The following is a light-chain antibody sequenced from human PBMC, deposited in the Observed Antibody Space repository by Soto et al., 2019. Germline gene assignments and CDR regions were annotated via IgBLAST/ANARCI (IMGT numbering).Light chain of an antibody. V-gene: IGLV2-8*01. Sequence: QSVLTQPPSASGSPGESVTISCTGSGSDVGFYNYVSWYQQHPGKVPKLIIYEVTKRPSVVPDRFSGSKSGNTASLTVSGPQAEDEADYYCSSYAGTNNHHAFGTGTKLTVL. CDR3: SSYAGTNNHHA. J-gene: IGLJ1*01. CDR2: EVT. CDR1: GSDVGFYNY.